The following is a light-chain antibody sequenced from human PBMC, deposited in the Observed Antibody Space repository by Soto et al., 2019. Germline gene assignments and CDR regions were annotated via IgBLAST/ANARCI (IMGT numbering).Light chain of an antibody. CDR3: QQYNSYPLI. Sequence: DIQMTQSPSTLSASVGDRVTITCRASQSISSWLAWYQQKPGKAPKLLIYKASSLESGVPSRFSGSGSGTEFTLTISTLQPDDFATYYGQQYNSYPLIFGGGTKVEIK. CDR1: QSISSW. V-gene: IGKV1-5*03. CDR2: KAS. J-gene: IGKJ4*01.